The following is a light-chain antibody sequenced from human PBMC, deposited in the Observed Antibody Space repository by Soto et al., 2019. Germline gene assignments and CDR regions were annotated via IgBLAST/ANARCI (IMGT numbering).Light chain of an antibody. V-gene: IGKV3-11*01. CDR2: DAS. Sequence: EIVLTQSPATLSLSPGERATLSCRASQSVSSYLAWYQQKPGQAPRLLIYDASNRATGIPGRFSGSGSGTEFTLTISSLEPEDFAVYYCQQRFTFGGGTKVEIK. CDR3: QQRFT. J-gene: IGKJ4*01. CDR1: QSVSSY.